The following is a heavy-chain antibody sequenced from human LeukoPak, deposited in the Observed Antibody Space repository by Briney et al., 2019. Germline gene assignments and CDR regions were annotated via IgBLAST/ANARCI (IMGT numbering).Heavy chain of an antibody. D-gene: IGHD1-14*01. Sequence: PECLSLTWSLALDSTTSNFCSWVRPPPGKGMEWVGDSHRSASPNYNPSLKSRATISIDRSRNQNDLELSSVTAADTAVHYCAREILGGFNPGAYWGQGTLVTVSS. CDR1: LDSTTSNF. V-gene: IGHV4/OR15-8*01. CDR2: SHRSASP. J-gene: IGHJ4*02. CDR3: AREILGGFNPGAY.